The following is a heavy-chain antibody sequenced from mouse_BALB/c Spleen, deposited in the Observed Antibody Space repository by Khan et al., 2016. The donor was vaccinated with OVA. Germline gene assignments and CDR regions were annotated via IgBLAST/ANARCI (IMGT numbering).Heavy chain of an antibody. V-gene: IGHV1-7*01. Sequence: VRLQQSGAELAKPGASVKMSCKASGYTFTSSWMHWIKQRPGQGLEWIGYINPTSGYTDYNQTFKDKATLTADKSSSTAYMQLSSLTSDDAAVYYCTRDRIDYWGQGTALTVSS. D-gene: IGHD2-14*01. CDR3: TRDRIDY. J-gene: IGHJ2*01. CDR1: GYTFTSSW. CDR2: INPTSGYT.